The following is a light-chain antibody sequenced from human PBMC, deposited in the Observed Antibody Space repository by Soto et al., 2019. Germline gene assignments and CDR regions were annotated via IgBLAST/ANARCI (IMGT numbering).Light chain of an antibody. CDR2: AAS. V-gene: IGKV1-39*01. Sequence: DLQMTQSPSSLSASVGDRVTITCRASQTIKNYLNWYRQRPGKAPEFLIYAASSLQSGVPSRFSGSGSGTDFTLTISSLQPEDFATYYCQQNFNTPWTFGQGTKVEIK. J-gene: IGKJ1*01. CDR1: QTIKNY. CDR3: QQNFNTPWT.